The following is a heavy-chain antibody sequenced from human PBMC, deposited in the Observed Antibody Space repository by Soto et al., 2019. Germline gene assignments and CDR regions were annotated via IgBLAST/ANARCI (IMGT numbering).Heavy chain of an antibody. J-gene: IGHJ4*02. V-gene: IGHV4-39*01. CDR2: IYYSGST. CDR3: ARAQGAGTAVVDY. D-gene: IGHD1-7*01. Sequence: QLQLQESGPGLVKPSETLSLTCTVSGGSISSSSYYWGWIRQPPGKGLEWIGSIYYSGSTYYNPSLKSRVTISVDTSKNQFSLKLSSVTAADTAVYYWARAQGAGTAVVDYWGQGTLVTVSS. CDR1: GGSISSSSYY.